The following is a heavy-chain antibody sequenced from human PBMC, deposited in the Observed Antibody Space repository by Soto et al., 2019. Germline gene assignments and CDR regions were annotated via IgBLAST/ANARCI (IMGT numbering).Heavy chain of an antibody. D-gene: IGHD4-17*01. CDR1: YFSLSNAW. CDR2: IRSKTDGGTI. J-gene: IGHJ4*02. CDR3: TTGMNTATKGFDY. Sequence: EVQVVESGGGWVKPGGSLRLSCAASYFSLSNAWMNWVRQATGKGREGIGRIRSKTDGGTIDYAAPVKGRLIISRDDSKNTLYLQMNSLKTEDTALYYCTTGMNTATKGFDYWGQGTLVSVSS. V-gene: IGHV3-15*07.